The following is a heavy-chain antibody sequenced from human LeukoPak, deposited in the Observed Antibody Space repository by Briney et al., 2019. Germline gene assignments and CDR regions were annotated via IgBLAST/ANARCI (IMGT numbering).Heavy chain of an antibody. Sequence: SVKVSCKASGGSFRNYAITWVRQAPGQGLESVGRITPIVGRASYAQQFQGRVTIIADKSTATVYMELSSLRSEDTAVYYCARESAQYTYGNSGLSFDIWGQGTMVTVSS. J-gene: IGHJ3*02. V-gene: IGHV1-69*04. CDR3: ARESAQYTYGNSGLSFDI. D-gene: IGHD5-12*01. CDR1: GGSFRNYA. CDR2: ITPIVGRA.